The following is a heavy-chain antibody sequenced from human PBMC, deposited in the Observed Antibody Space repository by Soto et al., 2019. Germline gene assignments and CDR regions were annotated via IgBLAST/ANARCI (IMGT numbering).Heavy chain of an antibody. V-gene: IGHV1-69*06. D-gene: IGHD6-13*01. J-gene: IGHJ6*02. CDR2: SIPIFGTA. CDR1: GGTFSSYA. Sequence: QAQLVQSGAEVKKPGSSVKVSCKASGGTFSSYAISWVRQAPGQGLEWMGGSIPIFGTANYAQKFQGRVTITAEKSASTAAITLSSLRSEDTTVVYCAGIAAAPPACCDYYYGMDVWGQGTPVTVSS. CDR3: AGIAAAPPACCDYYYGMDV.